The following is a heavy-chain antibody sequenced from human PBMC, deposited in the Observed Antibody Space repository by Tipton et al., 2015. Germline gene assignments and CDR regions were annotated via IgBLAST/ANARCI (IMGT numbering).Heavy chain of an antibody. J-gene: IGHJ4*02. CDR3: ARAPSDYDIWSGTFDY. D-gene: IGHD3-3*01. CDR2: LYYSGGT. V-gene: IGHV4-39*01. CDR1: GASISSITYY. Sequence: TLSLTCTVSGASISSITYYWAWIRQPPGKGLEWIGSLYYSGGTYNPSLKSRVTISADKSRNQISLKLTSVTAADTAVYYCARAPSDYDIWSGTFDYWGQGTLVTVSS.